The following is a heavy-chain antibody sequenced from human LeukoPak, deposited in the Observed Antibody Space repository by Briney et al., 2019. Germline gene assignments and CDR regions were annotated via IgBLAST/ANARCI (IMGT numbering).Heavy chain of an antibody. Sequence: ASVKVSCKASGYTFTSYAMNWVRQAPGQGLEWMGWINTNTGNPTYAQGFTGRFVFSLDTSVSTAYLQISSLKAEDTAVYYCARSPSSSWYALYYYYYYMDVWGKGTTVTVSS. V-gene: IGHV7-4-1*02. D-gene: IGHD6-13*01. CDR3: ARSPSSSWYALYYYYYYMDV. J-gene: IGHJ6*03. CDR2: INTNTGNP. CDR1: GYTFTSYA.